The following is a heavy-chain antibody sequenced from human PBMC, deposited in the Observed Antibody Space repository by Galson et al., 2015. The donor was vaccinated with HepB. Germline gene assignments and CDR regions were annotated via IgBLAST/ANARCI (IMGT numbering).Heavy chain of an antibody. V-gene: IGHV2-70*01. Sequence: PALVKPTHTLTLTCTLSGFSVTTRGMCVSWIRQPPGKALEWLAFIDRDDDKFYSTSLQTRLTISKDTSKNQVVLTTTNMDPVDTATYYCARMSRPPYENSGYRDWFFDLWGHGPLVTVSS. J-gene: IGHJ2*01. CDR1: GFSVTTRGMC. CDR3: ARMSRPPYENSGYRDWFFDL. D-gene: IGHD3-22*01. CDR2: IDRDDDK.